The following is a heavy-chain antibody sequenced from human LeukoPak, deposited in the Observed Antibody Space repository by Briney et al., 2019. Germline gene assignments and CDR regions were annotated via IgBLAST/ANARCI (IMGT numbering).Heavy chain of an antibody. Sequence: PGGSLRLSCAASGFTFSTYWMHWVRQAPGKGLVWVSHINSDGRNTTDADSVTGRFTISRDNAKNTLYLQMNSLRAEDTAVYYCARVLAQQQGYWGQGTLVTVSS. CDR1: GFTFSTYW. D-gene: IGHD6-13*01. V-gene: IGHV3-74*01. CDR2: INSDGRNT. CDR3: ARVLAQQQGY. J-gene: IGHJ4*02.